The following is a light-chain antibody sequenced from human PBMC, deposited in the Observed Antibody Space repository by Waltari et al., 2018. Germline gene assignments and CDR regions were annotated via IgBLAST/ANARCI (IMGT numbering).Light chain of an antibody. CDR1: QSISSW. V-gene: IGKV1-5*03. CDR3: QQYNSYSPWT. Sequence: DIQMTQSPSTLSASVGDRVTITCRASQSISSWLACDQQKPGKAPKLLIYKASSLESGVPSRFSGSGSGTEFTLTISILQPEDFATYYCQQYNSYSPWTFGQGTKVEIK. J-gene: IGKJ1*01. CDR2: KAS.